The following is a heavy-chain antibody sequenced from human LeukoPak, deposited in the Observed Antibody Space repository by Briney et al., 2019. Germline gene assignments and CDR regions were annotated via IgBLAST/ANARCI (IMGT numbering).Heavy chain of an antibody. CDR1: GGSISSRSYY. V-gene: IGHV4-39*01. Sequence: PSETLSLTCTVSGGSISSRSYYWGWIRQPPGKGLEWIGSIYYSGSTYYNLSLKSRVTISVDTSKNQFSLKLSSVTAADTAVYYCVRLPGATRYNWFDPWGQGTLVTVSS. CDR3: VRLPGATRYNWFDP. J-gene: IGHJ5*02. CDR2: IYYSGST. D-gene: IGHD1-26*01.